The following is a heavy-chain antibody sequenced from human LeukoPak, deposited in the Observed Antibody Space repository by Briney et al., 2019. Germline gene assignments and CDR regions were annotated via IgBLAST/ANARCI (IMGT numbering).Heavy chain of an antibody. D-gene: IGHD3-22*01. CDR1: GFTFSSYW. V-gene: IGHV3-7*01. Sequence: PGGSLRLSCAASGFTFSSYWMSWVRQAPGKGLEWVANIKQDGSEKYYVDSVKGRFTISRDNAKNSLYLQMSSLRAGDTAVYYCARTYDSSGYYWWDYYYMDVWGKGTTVTVSS. CDR3: ARTYDSSGYYWWDYYYMDV. J-gene: IGHJ6*03. CDR2: IKQDGSEK.